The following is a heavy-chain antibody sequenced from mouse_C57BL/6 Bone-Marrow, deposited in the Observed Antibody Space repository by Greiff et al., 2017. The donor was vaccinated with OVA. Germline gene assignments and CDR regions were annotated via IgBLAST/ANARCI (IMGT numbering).Heavy chain of an antibody. Sequence: DVMSVESGGGLVKPGGSLKLSCAASGFTFSSYAMSWVRQTPEKRLEWVATISDGGSYTYYPDNVKGRFTISRDNAKNNLYLQMSHLKSEDTAMYYCARGGPLLFAYWGQGTLVTVSA. CDR2: ISDGGSYT. CDR3: ARGGPLLFAY. V-gene: IGHV5-4*03. D-gene: IGHD2-10*01. J-gene: IGHJ3*01. CDR1: GFTFSSYA.